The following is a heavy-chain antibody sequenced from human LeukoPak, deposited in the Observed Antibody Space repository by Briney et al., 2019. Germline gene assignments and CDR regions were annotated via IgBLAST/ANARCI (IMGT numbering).Heavy chain of an antibody. CDR2: ISYDGSNK. J-gene: IGHJ4*02. CDR1: GFTFSSYA. V-gene: IGHV3-30-3*01. Sequence: GGSLRLSCAASGFTFSSYAMHWVRQAPGKGLEWVAVISYDGSNKYYADSVKGRFTISRDNSKNTLYLQMNSLRAEDTAVYYCASPPGYYFDYWGQGTLVTVSS. CDR3: ASPPGYYFDY.